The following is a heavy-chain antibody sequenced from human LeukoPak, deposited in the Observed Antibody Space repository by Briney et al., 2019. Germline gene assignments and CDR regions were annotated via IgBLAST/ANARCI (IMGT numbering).Heavy chain of an antibody. D-gene: IGHD3/OR15-3a*01. Sequence: GGSLRLSCAASGFTFSSYAMHWVRQAPGKGLEWVAVISYDGSNKYYADSVKGRFTISRDNSKNTLYLQMNSLRAEDTAVYYCARVGPAAQDWYYYGMDVWGQGTTVTVSS. CDR3: ARVGPAAQDWYYYGMDV. CDR1: GFTFSSYA. CDR2: ISYDGSNK. V-gene: IGHV3-30-3*01. J-gene: IGHJ6*02.